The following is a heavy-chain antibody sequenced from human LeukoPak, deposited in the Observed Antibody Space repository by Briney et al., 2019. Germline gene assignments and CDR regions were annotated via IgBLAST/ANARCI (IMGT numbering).Heavy chain of an antibody. CDR3: ARGTRGGLDY. CDR2: IYYSGST. D-gene: IGHD2-15*01. Sequence: SETLSLTCTVSGGSISSSSYYWGWIRQPPGKGLEWIGSIYYSGSTYYNPSLKSRVTISVDTSKNQFSLKLSSVTAADTAVYYCARGTRGGLDYWGQGTLVTVSS. CDR1: GGSISSSSYY. V-gene: IGHV4-39*07. J-gene: IGHJ4*02.